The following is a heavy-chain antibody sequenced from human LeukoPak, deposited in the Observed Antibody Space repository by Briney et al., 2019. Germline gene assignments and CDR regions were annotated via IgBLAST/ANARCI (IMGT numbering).Heavy chain of an antibody. CDR1: GFTFSRHD. D-gene: IGHD6-13*01. Sequence: GGSLRLSCVASGFTFSRHDMNWVRQAPGKGLEWVAVISYDGSNKYYADSVKGRFTISRDNSKNPLYLQMNSLRTEDTAVYYCAKGVSSSWSNDAFDIWGQGTMVTVSS. CDR2: ISYDGSNK. V-gene: IGHV3-30*18. J-gene: IGHJ3*02. CDR3: AKGVSSSWSNDAFDI.